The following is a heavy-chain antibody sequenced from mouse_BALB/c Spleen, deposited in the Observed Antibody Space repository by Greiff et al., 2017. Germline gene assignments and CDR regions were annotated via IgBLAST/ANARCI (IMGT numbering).Heavy chain of an antibody. Sequence: EVQLVESGPELEKPGASVKISCKASGYSFTGYNMNWVKQSNGKSLEWIGNIDPYYGGTSYNQKFKGKATLTVDKSSSTAYMQLKSLTSEDSAVYYCARGGASATMITFYAMDYWGQGTSVTVSS. CDR1: GYSFTGYN. V-gene: IGHV1-39*01. CDR3: ARGGASATMITFYAMDY. CDR2: IDPYYGGT. J-gene: IGHJ4*01. D-gene: IGHD2-4*01.